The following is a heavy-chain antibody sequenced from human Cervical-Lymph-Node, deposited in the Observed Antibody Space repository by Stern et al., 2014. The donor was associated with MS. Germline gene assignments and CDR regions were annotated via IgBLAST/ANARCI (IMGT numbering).Heavy chain of an antibody. CDR2: ITRGGTP. V-gene: IGHV3-48*02. J-gene: IGHJ4*02. CDR1: GFTFRNFS. CDR3: ATLDY. Sequence: EVPLGESGGELVQPGGSLRLSCEASGFTFRNFSINWVRQAAGKGLEWITSITRGGTPSYADSVQGRFTISRDNAKNSLYLHMNNLREEDTAVYHCATLDYWGQGTLVTVSS.